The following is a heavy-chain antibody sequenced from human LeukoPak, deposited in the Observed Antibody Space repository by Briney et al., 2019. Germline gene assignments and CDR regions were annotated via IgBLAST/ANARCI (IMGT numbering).Heavy chain of an antibody. CDR1: GFTFSSYG. J-gene: IGHJ3*02. CDR3: ARGRYYGYCSGGSCIDAFDI. V-gene: IGHV3-33*05. Sequence: GGSLRLSCAASGFTFSSYGMHWVRQAPGKGLEWVAVISYDGSNKYYADSVKGRFTISRDNSKNTLYLQMNSLRAEDTAVYYCARGRYYGYCSGGSCIDAFDIWGQGTMVTVSS. CDR2: ISYDGSNK. D-gene: IGHD2-15*01.